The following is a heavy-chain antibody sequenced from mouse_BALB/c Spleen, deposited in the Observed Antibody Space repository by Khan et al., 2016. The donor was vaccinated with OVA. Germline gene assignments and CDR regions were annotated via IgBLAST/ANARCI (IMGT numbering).Heavy chain of an antibody. CDR1: GFSLTNYG. J-gene: IGHJ4*01. CDR3: ARQSCEHNNIMKY. CDR2: IWNDGNT. D-gene: IGHD1-3*01. V-gene: IGHV2-6-1*01. Sequence: VQLQESGPGLVAPSQSLSITCTISGFSLTNYGVHWVRQPPGKGLEWLAVIWNDGNTAYNSALKSRLTISKDNSKSQVFLKMNSLQTDDTAMYFCARQSCEHNNIMKYWGQGTTVTVSS.